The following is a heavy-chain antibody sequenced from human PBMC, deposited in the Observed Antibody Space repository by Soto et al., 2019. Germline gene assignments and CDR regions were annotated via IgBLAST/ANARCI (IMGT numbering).Heavy chain of an antibody. CDR1: GFTFSSYG. Sequence: TGGSLRLSCAASGFTFSSYGMHWVRQAPGKGLEWVAVISYDGSNKYYADSVKGRFTISRDNSKNTLYLQMNSLRAEDTAVYYCAKDTRTGVLDYWGQGTLVTVSS. J-gene: IGHJ4*02. V-gene: IGHV3-30*18. CDR3: AKDTRTGVLDY. CDR2: ISYDGSNK. D-gene: IGHD2-15*01.